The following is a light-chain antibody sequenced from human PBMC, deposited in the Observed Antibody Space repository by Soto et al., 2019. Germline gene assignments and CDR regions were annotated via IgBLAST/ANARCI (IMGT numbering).Light chain of an antibody. CDR3: QQSYNSLVT. CDR2: GAS. Sequence: DIQMPQSPSSLSASVGDRITITCRASQSIGRRLNWYQQKPGQAPKFLIYGASTLQSGVPSRFSGSGSGTDFTLTVNSLQPDDFATYYCQQSYNSLVTFGQGTRLEIK. CDR1: QSIGRR. J-gene: IGKJ5*01. V-gene: IGKV1-39*01.